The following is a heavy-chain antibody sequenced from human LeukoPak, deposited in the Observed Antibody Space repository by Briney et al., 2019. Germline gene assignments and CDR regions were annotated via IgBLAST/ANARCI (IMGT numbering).Heavy chain of an antibody. CDR3: ARDSVPYGSGLLAY. CDR2: IKPNSGGT. CDR1: GYTFTGYY. Sequence: ASVKVSCKASGYTFTGYYMHWVRQAPGQGLEWMGWIKPNSGGTNYAQKFQGRVTMTRDTSISTAYMELSRLRSDDTAVYYCARDSVPYGSGLLAYWGQGTLVTVSS. V-gene: IGHV1-2*02. J-gene: IGHJ4*02. D-gene: IGHD3-10*01.